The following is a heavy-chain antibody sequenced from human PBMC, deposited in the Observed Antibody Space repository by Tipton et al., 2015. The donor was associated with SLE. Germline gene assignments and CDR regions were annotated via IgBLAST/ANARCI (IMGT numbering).Heavy chain of an antibody. V-gene: IGHV3-53*05. CDR1: GFTVSSNY. Sequence: SLRLSCAASGFTVSSNYMSWVRQAPGKGLEWVSVIYGGGSTYYADSVKGRFTISRDNSKNTLYLQMNSLRAEDTAVYFCAREKCSGGSCFDFWGQGTLVTVSS. D-gene: IGHD2-15*01. CDR2: IYGGGST. J-gene: IGHJ4*02. CDR3: AREKCSGGSCFDF.